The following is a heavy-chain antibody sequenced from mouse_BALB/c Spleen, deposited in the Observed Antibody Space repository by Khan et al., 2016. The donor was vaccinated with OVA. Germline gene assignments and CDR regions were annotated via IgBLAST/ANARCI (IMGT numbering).Heavy chain of an antibody. CDR3: AKFTPDYYSMDY. CDR1: GFSLNNYG. Sequence: QVQLKESGPGLVAPSQSLSITCTVSGFSLNNYGVNWVRQPPGKGLEWLGVIWGDGSTNYHSALKSRLIISKDNSKSQVFLKLSSLQTDDTAPYYCAKFTPDYYSMDYWGQGTSVTVSS. J-gene: IGHJ4*01. V-gene: IGHV2-3*01. D-gene: IGHD1-1*01. CDR2: IWGDGST.